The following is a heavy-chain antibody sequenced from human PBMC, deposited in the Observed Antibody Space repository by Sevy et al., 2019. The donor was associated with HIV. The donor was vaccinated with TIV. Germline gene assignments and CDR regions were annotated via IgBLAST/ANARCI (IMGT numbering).Heavy chain of an antibody. D-gene: IGHD2-15*01. CDR1: GYTFTSYG. J-gene: IGHJ6*02. Sequence: GESLKISCKASGYTFTSYGISWVRQAPGQGLEWRGWISAYNGNTNYAQKLQGRVTMTTDTSTSTAYMELRSLRSDDTAVYYCARDRHCSGGSCYPNYYYGMDVWGQGTTVTVSS. V-gene: IGHV1-18*01. CDR2: ISAYNGNT. CDR3: ARDRHCSGGSCYPNYYYGMDV.